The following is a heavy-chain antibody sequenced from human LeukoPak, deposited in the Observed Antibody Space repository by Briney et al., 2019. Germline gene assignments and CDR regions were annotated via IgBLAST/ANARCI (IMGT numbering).Heavy chain of an antibody. Sequence: PGGSLRLSCVASGFTFSFYWMGWVRQAPGKGLEWVANIKQDGSEKYYVDSVKGRFTISRDNAKNSLYLQMNSLRAEDTAVYYCARDYVWGSDRYTDYWGQGTLVTVSS. J-gene: IGHJ4*02. CDR1: GFTFSFYW. CDR2: IKQDGSEK. CDR3: ARDYVWGSDRYTDY. D-gene: IGHD3-16*02. V-gene: IGHV3-7*05.